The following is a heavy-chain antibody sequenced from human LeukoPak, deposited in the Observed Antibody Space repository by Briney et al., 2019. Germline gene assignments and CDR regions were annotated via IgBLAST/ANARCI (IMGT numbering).Heavy chain of an antibody. CDR3: ARHTPRRRKGYCSGGSCYSGFDY. D-gene: IGHD2-15*01. V-gene: IGHV1-18*01. Sequence: ASVKVSCKASGYTFTSYGISWVRQAPGQGLEWMGWISAYNGNTNYAQKLQGRVTMTTDTSTSTAYMELRSLRSDDTAVYYCARHTPRRRKGYCSGGSCYSGFDYWGQGTLVTVSS. CDR2: ISAYNGNT. CDR1: GYTFTSYG. J-gene: IGHJ4*02.